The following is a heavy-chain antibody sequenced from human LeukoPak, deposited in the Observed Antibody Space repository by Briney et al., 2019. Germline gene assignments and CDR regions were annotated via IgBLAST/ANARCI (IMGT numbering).Heavy chain of an antibody. V-gene: IGHV3-21*01. Sequence: SGGSLRLSCAASGFTFSSYSMNWVRQAPGKGLEWVSSISRSSYNIYYADSVKGRFTISRDNAKNSLYLQMNSLRAEDTAVYYCARDALGTNYETVAGYYFDYWGQGTQVTVSS. D-gene: IGHD6-19*01. J-gene: IGHJ4*02. CDR3: ARDALGTNYETVAGYYFDY. CDR2: ISRSSYNI. CDR1: GFTFSSYS.